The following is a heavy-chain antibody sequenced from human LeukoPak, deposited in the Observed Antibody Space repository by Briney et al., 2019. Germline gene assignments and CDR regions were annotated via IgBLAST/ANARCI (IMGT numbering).Heavy chain of an antibody. V-gene: IGHV4-34*01. CDR3: ARGAYNYGDYETRWWFDP. Sequence: SETLSLTCAVYGGSFSGYYWSWIRQPPGKGLEWIGEINHSGSTNYNPSLKSRVTISVDTSKNQFSLKLSSVTAADTAVYYCARGAYNYGDYETRWWFDPWGQGTLVTVSS. J-gene: IGHJ5*02. CDR1: GGSFSGYY. CDR2: INHSGST. D-gene: IGHD4-17*01.